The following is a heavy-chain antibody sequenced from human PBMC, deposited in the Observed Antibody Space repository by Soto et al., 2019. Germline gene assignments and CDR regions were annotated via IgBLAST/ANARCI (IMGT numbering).Heavy chain of an antibody. Sequence: EASVKVSCKASGYTFTSYDINWVRQATGQGLEWMGWMNPNSGNTGYAQKFQGRVTMTRNTSISTAYMELSSLRSEDTAVYYCAKTVTTWWADMASYWYFDLWGRGTLVTVSS. CDR1: GYTFTSYD. J-gene: IGHJ2*01. CDR2: MNPNSGNT. D-gene: IGHD4-17*01. V-gene: IGHV1-8*01. CDR3: AKTVTTWWADMASYWYFDL.